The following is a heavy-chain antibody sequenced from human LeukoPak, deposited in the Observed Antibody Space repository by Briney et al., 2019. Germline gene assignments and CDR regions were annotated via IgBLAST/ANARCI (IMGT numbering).Heavy chain of an antibody. V-gene: IGHV4-59*01. CDR2: IYYSGST. D-gene: IGHD2-8*02. Sequence: PSETLSLTCTVSGGSISSYYWSWIRQPPGKGLEWIGYIYYSGSTNYNPSLKSRVTISVDTSKNQFSLKLSSVTAADTAVYYCAVRRLKYCTGGVWYNGDAFDIWGQGTMVTVSS. CDR3: AVRRLKYCTGGVWYNGDAFDI. J-gene: IGHJ3*02. CDR1: GGSISSYY.